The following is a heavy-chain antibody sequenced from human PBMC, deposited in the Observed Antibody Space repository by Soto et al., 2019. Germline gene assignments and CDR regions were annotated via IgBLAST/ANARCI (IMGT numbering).Heavy chain of an antibody. J-gene: IGHJ4*02. CDR1: GFTFSGDW. CDR3: ARGPRGLYHHDY. Sequence: EVQLVESGGCLVQPGGSLRLSCAASGFTFSGDWLHWVRQGAGKGLVWVSRINMDGSSTNFADSVKGRFTISRDNAKNTLYLQMNSLRVDDTAVYYCARGPRGLYHHDYWGQGALVTVSS. CDR2: INMDGSST. D-gene: IGHD2-2*01. V-gene: IGHV3-74*01.